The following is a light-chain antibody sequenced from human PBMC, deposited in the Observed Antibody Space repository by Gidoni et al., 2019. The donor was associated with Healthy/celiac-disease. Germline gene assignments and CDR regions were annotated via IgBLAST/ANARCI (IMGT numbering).Light chain of an antibody. Sequence: RVTITCRASQSISSYLNWYQQKPGKAPKLLIYAASSLQSGVPSRFSGSGSGTDFTLTISSLQPEDFATYYCQQSYSTPSITVGQXTRLEIK. CDR3: QQSYSTPSIT. J-gene: IGKJ5*01. CDR2: AAS. CDR1: QSISSY. V-gene: IGKV1-39*01.